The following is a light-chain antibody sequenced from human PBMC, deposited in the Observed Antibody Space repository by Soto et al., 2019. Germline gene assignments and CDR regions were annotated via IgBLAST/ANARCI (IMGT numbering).Light chain of an antibody. CDR3: QQYNKWPPRFT. J-gene: IGKJ3*01. CDR1: QSISSD. CDR2: GAS. V-gene: IGKV3-15*01. Sequence: EIVMTQSPATLSVSPGERATLSCRASQSISSDLAWYQQRPGQAPGLLIYGASTRATGIPARFSGSGSGTEFTLTISSLQSEDVAVYYCQQYNKWPPRFTFGPGTKVEIK.